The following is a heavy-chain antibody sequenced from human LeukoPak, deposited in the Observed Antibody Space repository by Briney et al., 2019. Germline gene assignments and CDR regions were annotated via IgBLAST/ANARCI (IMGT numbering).Heavy chain of an antibody. CDR2: IYSSGST. CDR1: GDSISSYY. D-gene: IGHD3-10*01. J-gene: IGHJ4*02. Sequence: SETLSLTCSVSGDSISSYYWSWIRQSAGKGLEWIGRIYSSGSTYYNPSLKSRVTMSIDTSKNQFSLKLTSVTAADTAVYCCARDGDYHGSGMGWGYWGQGILVTISS. V-gene: IGHV4-4*07. CDR3: ARDGDYHGSGMGWGY.